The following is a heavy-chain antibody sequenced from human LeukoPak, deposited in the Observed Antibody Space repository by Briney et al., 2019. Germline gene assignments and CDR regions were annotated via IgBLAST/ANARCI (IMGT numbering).Heavy chain of an antibody. CDR1: GFTFSTYA. J-gene: IGHJ4*02. D-gene: IGHD6-6*01. Sequence: GGSLRLSCAASGFTFSTYAMTWVRQAPGKGLEWVSGINSTGDEIYYADSVRGRFTISRDNSNNALYLQMDSLRTEDTAVYYCANLIGSSSRDYWGQGTLVTVSS. V-gene: IGHV3-23*01. CDR2: INSTGDEI. CDR3: ANLIGSSSRDY.